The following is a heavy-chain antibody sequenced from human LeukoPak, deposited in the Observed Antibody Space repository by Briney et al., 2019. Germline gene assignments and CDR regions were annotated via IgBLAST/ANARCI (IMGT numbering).Heavy chain of an antibody. V-gene: IGHV4-39*02. CDR2: VPSFRNP. J-gene: IGHJ4*02. CDR1: GGSITTSRYY. D-gene: IGHD3-10*01. Sequence: SETLSLTCSVSGGSITTSRYYWGCVRQSPGKGLEWTGSVPSFRNPYSRPSLTTRATISLEPCTKTISLNLTSVSARDTALYYCATHKQGSYFDSWGQGTLVTVSS. CDR3: ATHKQGSYFDS.